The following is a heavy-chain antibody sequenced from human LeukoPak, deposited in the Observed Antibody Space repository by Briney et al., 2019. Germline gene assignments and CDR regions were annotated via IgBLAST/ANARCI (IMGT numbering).Heavy chain of an antibody. CDR2: IYSDGTT. J-gene: IGHJ4*02. CDR3: ARDTRSYDTSGYYYYDY. CDR1: GASTTSYY. V-gene: IGHV4-59*01. D-gene: IGHD3-22*01. Sequence: SETLSLTCSVSGASTTSYYWNWIRQAPGKGLEWIGYIYSDGTTSYSPSLRSRVTISIDTSRNQFSLKLSSVTAADAAVYYCARDTRSYDTSGYYYYDYWGQGALVTVSS.